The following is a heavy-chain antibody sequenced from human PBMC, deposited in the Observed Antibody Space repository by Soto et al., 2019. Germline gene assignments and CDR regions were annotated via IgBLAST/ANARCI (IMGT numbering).Heavy chain of an antibody. Sequence: QVQLVQSGVEVKKPGASVKVSCKASGYTFVDYGFSWVRQAPGQGLEWMGWISPYNGNTHYVETFQGRVTMTTDTSTSTAFMEVRTLTSDDTAVYYCARVPTPTHGDSNKNNFLDPWGQGTLVTVSS. CDR3: ARVPTPTHGDSNKNNFLDP. CDR2: ISPYNGNT. CDR1: GYTFVDYG. V-gene: IGHV1-18*04. D-gene: IGHD3-10*01. J-gene: IGHJ5*02.